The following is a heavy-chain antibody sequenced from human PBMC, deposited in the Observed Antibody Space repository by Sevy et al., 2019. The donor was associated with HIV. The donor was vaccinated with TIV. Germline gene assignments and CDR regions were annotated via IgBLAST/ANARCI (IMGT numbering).Heavy chain of an antibody. J-gene: IGHJ3*02. CDR1: GFTFGTHA. CDR3: AKGVYDFWSGRSDIFDT. V-gene: IGHV3-23*01. Sequence: GGSLRLSCATSGFTFGTHAMSWVRQAPGKGLEWVWGISGSGGSTYYADSVKGRFTISRDKSKKTLYLQVNSLRAEDTAVYYCAKGVYDFWSGRSDIFDTWGQGTMVTVSS. D-gene: IGHD3-3*01. CDR2: ISGSGGST.